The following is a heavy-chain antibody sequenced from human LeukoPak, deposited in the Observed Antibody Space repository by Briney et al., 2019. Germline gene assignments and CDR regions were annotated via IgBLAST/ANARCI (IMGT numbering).Heavy chain of an antibody. D-gene: IGHD6-19*01. V-gene: IGHV3-11*03. CDR3: ARRSVAGTWDFDY. CDR2: ISSSSSNA. J-gene: IGHJ4*02. CDR1: GFTFCDFY. Sequence: PGGSLRLSCAASGFTFCDFYMSWVRQAPGKGLEWLSYISSSSSNANYADSVKGRFTISRDNAKNSLYLQLNSLRAEDTAVYYCARRSVAGTWDFDYWGQGTLVTVSS.